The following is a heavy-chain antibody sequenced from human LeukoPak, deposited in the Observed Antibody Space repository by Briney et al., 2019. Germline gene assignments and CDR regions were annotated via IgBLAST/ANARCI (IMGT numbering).Heavy chain of an antibody. Sequence: ASVKVSCKASGYTFTSYDINWVRQAPGQGLEWMGWINPNSGGTNYAQKFQGRVTMTRDTSISTAYMELSRLRSDDTAVYYCARVVYDILTGYYRFFDAFDIWGQGTMVTVSS. CDR1: GYTFTSYD. CDR3: ARVVYDILTGYYRFFDAFDI. D-gene: IGHD3-9*01. J-gene: IGHJ3*02. V-gene: IGHV1-2*02. CDR2: INPNSGGT.